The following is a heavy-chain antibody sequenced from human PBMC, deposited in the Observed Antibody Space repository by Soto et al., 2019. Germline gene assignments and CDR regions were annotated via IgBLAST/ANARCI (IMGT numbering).Heavy chain of an antibody. CDR1: GFTFSSYA. CDR2: ISGSGGST. Sequence: EVQLLESGGGLVQPGGSLRLSCAASGFTFSSYAMSWVRQAPGKGLEWVSAISGSGGSTYYADSVKGRFTISRDNSKNTLYLQMYSLRAEDTAVYYCAKDLTYFDWLLGLFDYWGQGTLVTVSS. V-gene: IGHV3-23*01. J-gene: IGHJ4*02. CDR3: AKDLTYFDWLLGLFDY. D-gene: IGHD3-9*01.